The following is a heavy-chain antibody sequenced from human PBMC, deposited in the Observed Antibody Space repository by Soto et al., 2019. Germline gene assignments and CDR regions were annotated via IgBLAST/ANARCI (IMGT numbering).Heavy chain of an antibody. Sequence: QVQLVQSGAEEKKPGASVKVSCKASGYTFTSYAMHWVRQAPGQRLEWMGWINAGNGNTKYSQKFQGRVTITRDTSASTAYMELSSLRSEDTAVYYCARGDIVVVPAAMPSDYWGQGTLVTVSS. CDR1: GYTFTSYA. CDR2: INAGNGNT. D-gene: IGHD2-2*01. CDR3: ARGDIVVVPAAMPSDY. V-gene: IGHV1-3*05. J-gene: IGHJ4*02.